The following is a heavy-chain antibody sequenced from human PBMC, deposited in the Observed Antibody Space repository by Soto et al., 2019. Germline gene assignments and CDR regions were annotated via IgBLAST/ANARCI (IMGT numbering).Heavy chain of an antibody. J-gene: IGHJ4*02. CDR3: ARAKNFGSGELDY. CDR2: VNPISGGT. V-gene: IGHV1-2*04. D-gene: IGHD3-10*01. Sequence: QVQLVQSGAEVKKPGASVKVSCKASGYIFTGHYILWVRQAPGQGLEWMGWVNPISGGTIYAQKFLGWVTMTRDTSTSTAYLELRSLTSDATAVYYCARAKNFGSGELDYWGQGTLVTVSS. CDR1: GYIFTGHY.